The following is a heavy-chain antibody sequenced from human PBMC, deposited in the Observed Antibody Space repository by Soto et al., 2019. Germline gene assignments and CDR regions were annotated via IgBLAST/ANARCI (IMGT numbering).Heavy chain of an antibody. V-gene: IGHV3-23*01. CDR1: GFTFNNYA. Sequence: EVQLLESGGGVVQPGGSLRLSCAASGFTFNNYALNWVRQAPGKGLEWVSSISGTGGSTFYAGSAKGLFNISRDNSKNTLFLQMTSLRAEDTAVYYCGKGNSKWGTGDAFDIWGQGTMVTVSS. CDR3: GKGNSKWGTGDAFDI. CDR2: ISGTGGST. J-gene: IGHJ3*02. D-gene: IGHD7-27*01.